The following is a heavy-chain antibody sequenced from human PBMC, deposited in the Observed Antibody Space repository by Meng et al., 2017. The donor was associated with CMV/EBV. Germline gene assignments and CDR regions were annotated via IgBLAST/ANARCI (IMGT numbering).Heavy chain of an antibody. D-gene: IGHD3-3*01. CDR2: ISSSSSYI. CDR1: GFTFSSYS. J-gene: IGHJ4*02. Sequence: GESLKISCAASGFTFSSYSMNWVRQAPGKGLEWVSSISSSSSYIYYADSVKGRFTISRDNAKNSLYLQMNSLRAEDTAVYYCARGSWDYDFWSGQNGDYWGQGTLVTVSS. V-gene: IGHV3-21*01. CDR3: ARGSWDYDFWSGQNGDY.